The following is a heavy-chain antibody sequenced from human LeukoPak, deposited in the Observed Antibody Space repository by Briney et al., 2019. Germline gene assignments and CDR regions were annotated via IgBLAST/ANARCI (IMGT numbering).Heavy chain of an antibody. CDR3: ARVIPHGWRQNDF. J-gene: IGHJ4*02. CDR1: GGSISSSSYY. CDR2: IYISGST. Sequence: SETLSLTCTVSGGSISSSSYYWGWIRQPPGKGLEWIGSIYISGSTYYNPSLKSRVNMSVDKSKSHFSLKLASVTAADTAIYFCARVIPHGWRQNDFWGQGTLVIVSS. V-gene: IGHV4-39*07. D-gene: IGHD6-19*01.